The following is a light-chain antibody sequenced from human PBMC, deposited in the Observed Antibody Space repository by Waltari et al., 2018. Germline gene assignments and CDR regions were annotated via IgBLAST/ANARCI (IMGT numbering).Light chain of an antibody. Sequence: QSVLTPPPSVSGAPGPRVTISCPRNRSNPRAGFYVHAYKQIPGTAPTLLIYGDTNRPSGVPDRFSGSKSDTSASLAITGLQADDEADYYCQSYDITVTGVIFGGGTKLTVL. J-gene: IGLJ2*01. CDR1: RSNPRAGFY. CDR3: QSYDITVTGVI. V-gene: IGLV1-40*01. CDR2: GDT.